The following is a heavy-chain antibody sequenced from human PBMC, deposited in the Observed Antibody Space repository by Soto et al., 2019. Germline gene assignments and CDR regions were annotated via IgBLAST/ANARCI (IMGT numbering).Heavy chain of an antibody. CDR1: GGTFSSYA. J-gene: IGHJ6*02. V-gene: IGHV1-69*13. CDR2: IIPIFGTA. Sequence: ASVKVSCKASGGTFSSYAISWVRQAPGQGLEWMGGIIPIFGTANYAQKFQGRVTITADESTSTAYMELSSLRSEDTAVYYCARGHYDSSGYYGDRRYHYYGMDVWGQGTTVTVSS. CDR3: ARGHYDSSGYYGDRRYHYYGMDV. D-gene: IGHD3-22*01.